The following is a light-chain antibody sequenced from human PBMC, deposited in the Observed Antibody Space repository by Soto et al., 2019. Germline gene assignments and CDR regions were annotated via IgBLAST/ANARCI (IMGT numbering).Light chain of an antibody. Sequence: VVTQPPSASGTPGQRVTISCSGSSSNIGSNYVYWYQQLPGSAPKLLIYRNDQRPSGVPDRFSGSKSGTSASLAISGLRSEDEADYYCAAWDDSLSAVVFGGGTKLTVL. V-gene: IGLV1-47*01. J-gene: IGLJ2*01. CDR2: RND. CDR1: SSNIGSNY. CDR3: AAWDDSLSAVV.